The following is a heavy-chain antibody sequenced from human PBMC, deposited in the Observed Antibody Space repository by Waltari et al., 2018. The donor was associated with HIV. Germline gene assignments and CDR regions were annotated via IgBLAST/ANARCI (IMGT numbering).Heavy chain of an antibody. D-gene: IGHD6-13*01. V-gene: IGHV1-46*01. CDR2: INPSGGYT. CDR3: ARVAYSSSWTPPFDY. J-gene: IGHJ4*02. CDR1: GYTFTSYY. Sequence: QVQLVQSGAEVKKPGASVKCSCKASGYTFTSYYMHWVRQAPGQGLEWMGIINPSGGYTSYAQKFQGRVTMTRDTSTSTVYMELSSLRSDDAAVYYCARVAYSSSWTPPFDYWGQGTLVTVSS.